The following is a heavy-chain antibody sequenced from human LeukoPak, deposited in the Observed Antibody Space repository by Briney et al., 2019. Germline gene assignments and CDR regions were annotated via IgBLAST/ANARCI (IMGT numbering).Heavy chain of an antibody. J-gene: IGHJ6*02. Sequence: GGSLRLSCEASGFTFNTHAMTLTWVRQAPGKGLEWVSSIADNDGITHYADSVRGRFTISRDRSKNTVYLQMNSLRAEDTAVYYCAKELPRPGPDYYYYGMDVWGQGTTVTVSS. V-gene: IGHV3-23*01. CDR2: IADNDGIT. CDR1: GFTFNTHA. CDR3: AKELPRPGPDYYYYGMDV. D-gene: IGHD1-14*01.